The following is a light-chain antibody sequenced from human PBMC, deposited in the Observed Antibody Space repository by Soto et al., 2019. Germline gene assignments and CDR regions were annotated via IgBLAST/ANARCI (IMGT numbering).Light chain of an antibody. CDR3: TSKTSTSPYV. Sequence: QSVLTQPASVSGSPGQSITISCTGTSSDVGGYKYVSWYQQHPGKAPKFLIYEVSNRPSGVSSRFSGPKSGNTASLTISGLQAEDEADYYCTSKTSTSPYVFGTGTKVTVL. J-gene: IGLJ1*01. V-gene: IGLV2-14*01. CDR1: SSDVGGYKY. CDR2: EVS.